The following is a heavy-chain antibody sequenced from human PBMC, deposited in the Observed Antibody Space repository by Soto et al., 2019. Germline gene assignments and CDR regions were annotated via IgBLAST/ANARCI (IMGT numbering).Heavy chain of an antibody. Sequence: EVQLVESGGGLVQPGGSLRLSCAASKFTFSSYWMHWVRQAPGKGLGWVSRINTDGTRTTYADSVKGRFTISRDNAKNMAFLQMDSLGAEDTSMYYCVRVASWSYDWSDPWCQGSLVTVSP. V-gene: IGHV3-74*01. CDR1: KFTFSSYW. D-gene: IGHD1-26*01. CDR2: INTDGTRT. CDR3: VRVASWSYDWSDP. J-gene: IGHJ5*02.